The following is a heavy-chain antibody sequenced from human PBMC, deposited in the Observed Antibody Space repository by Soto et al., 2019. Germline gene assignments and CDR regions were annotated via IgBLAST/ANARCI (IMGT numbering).Heavy chain of an antibody. CDR3: TTDLIAAAANWFDP. V-gene: IGHV3-15*01. CDR1: GFTFSNAW. CDR2: IKSKTDGGTT. J-gene: IGHJ5*02. Sequence: LRLSCAASGFTFSNAWMSWVRQAPGKGLEWVGRIKSKTDGGTTDYAAPVKGRFTISRDDSKNTLYLQMNSLKTEDTAVYYCTTDLIAAAANWFDPWGQGTLVTVSS. D-gene: IGHD6-13*01.